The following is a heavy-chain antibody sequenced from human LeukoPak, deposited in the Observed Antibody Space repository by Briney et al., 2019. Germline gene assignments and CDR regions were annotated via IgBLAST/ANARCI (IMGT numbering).Heavy chain of an antibody. D-gene: IGHD3-9*01. CDR3: AGDEKRYFDWLKRPLDY. CDR2: ISSSSSTI. V-gene: IGHV3-48*01. J-gene: IGHJ4*02. Sequence: PGGSLRLSCAASGFTFSSYSMNWVRQAPGKGLEWVSYISSSSSTIYYADSVKGRFTISRDNAKNSLYLQMNSLRAEDTAVYYCAGDEKRYFDWLKRPLDYWGQGTLVTVSS. CDR1: GFTFSSYS.